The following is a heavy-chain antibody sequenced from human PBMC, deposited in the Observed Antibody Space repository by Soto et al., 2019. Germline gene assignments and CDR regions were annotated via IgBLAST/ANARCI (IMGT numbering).Heavy chain of an antibody. Sequence: PGGALRLSCVGSGFSLANFPMNWVRQTPGKGLEWISYISPRGDNIYYTESVKGRFTITRDNARNSLYLQMNRLRDEDAALYSCGKGPQPNIGWPYYFDSWGRGVQVTVSS. CDR3: GKGPQPNIGWPYYFDS. CDR1: GFSLANFP. D-gene: IGHD6-19*01. V-gene: IGHV3-48*02. CDR2: ISPRGDNI. J-gene: IGHJ4*02.